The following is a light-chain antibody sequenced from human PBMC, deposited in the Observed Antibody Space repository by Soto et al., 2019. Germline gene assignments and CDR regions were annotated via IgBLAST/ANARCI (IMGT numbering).Light chain of an antibody. J-gene: IGLJ2*01. Sequence: QSALTQPASVSGSPGQSITISCSGTSKDVGGYDLVSWYQQHPGKAPRLIIYEATKRPSGVSDRFSASKSGNTASLTISALQAEDEAYYSCCSFEGGATIVFGGGTKLTVL. V-gene: IGLV2-23*02. CDR3: CSFEGGATIV. CDR2: EAT. CDR1: SKDVGGYDL.